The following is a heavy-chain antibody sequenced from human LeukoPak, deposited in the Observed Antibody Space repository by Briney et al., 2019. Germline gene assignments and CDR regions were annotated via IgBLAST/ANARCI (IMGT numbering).Heavy chain of an antibody. V-gene: IGHV1-2*02. CDR2: INPNSGGT. J-gene: IGHJ5*02. D-gene: IGHD2-15*01. CDR3: ARADIVVVVAPNWFDP. Sequence: ASVKVSCKASGYTFTGYYMHWVRQAPGQGLEWMGWINPNSGGTNYAQKFQGRVTTTRDTSISTAYMELSRLRSDDTAVYYCARADIVVVVAPNWFDPWGQGTLVTVSS. CDR1: GYTFTGYY.